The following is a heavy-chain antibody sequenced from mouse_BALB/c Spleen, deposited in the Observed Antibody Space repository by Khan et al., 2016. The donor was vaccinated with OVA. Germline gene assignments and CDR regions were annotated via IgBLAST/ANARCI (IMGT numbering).Heavy chain of an antibody. Sequence: EVHLVESGGGLVQPGGSRKLSCAASGFTFSSFGMHWVRQAPKKGLEWVAYISSGSSTIYYVDTVKGRFTISRDNPKNTLFLQMTSLRSEDTAMYYCARSGGNFRWYFDGWGEGTSITVSA. D-gene: IGHD2-1*01. V-gene: IGHV5-17*02. CDR1: GFTFSSFG. CDR3: ARSGGNFRWYFDG. CDR2: ISSGSSTI. J-gene: IGHJ1*01.